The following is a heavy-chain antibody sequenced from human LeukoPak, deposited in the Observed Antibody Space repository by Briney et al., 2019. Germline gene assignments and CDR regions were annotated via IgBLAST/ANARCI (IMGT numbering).Heavy chain of an antibody. CDR1: GFTLRNYD. CDR3: AKQTPRQYYYYMDF. J-gene: IGHJ6*03. Sequence: PGGSLTLSCAASGFTLRNYDMHWVRQAPGKGLEWVAFMRFDGSDRYYTESVKGRFTVYRDSSKNTLFLQMNNMRPEDTAIYYCAKQTPRQYYYYMDFWGKGTTVTISS. CDR2: MRFDGSDR. V-gene: IGHV3-30*02.